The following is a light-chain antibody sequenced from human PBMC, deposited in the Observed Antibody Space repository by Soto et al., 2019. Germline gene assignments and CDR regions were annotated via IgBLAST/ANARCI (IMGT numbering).Light chain of an antibody. CDR1: QDISTY. V-gene: IGKV1-33*01. Sequence: DIQMTQSPSSLSASLGDRVTITCRARQDISTYLNWYQQKPGQAPNLLIYTVPNLDTGVPSRFSGSGSGTVVALTISALPPEDIATYYFQQSDSLPYTFGQGTRLEIE. CDR2: TVP. J-gene: IGKJ2*01. CDR3: QQSDSLPYT.